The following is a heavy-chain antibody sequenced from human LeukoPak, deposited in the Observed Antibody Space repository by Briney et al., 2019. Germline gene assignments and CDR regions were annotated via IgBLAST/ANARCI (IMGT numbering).Heavy chain of an antibody. CDR3: AKDFTAMEAFDY. J-gene: IGHJ4*02. D-gene: IGHD5-18*01. V-gene: IGHV3-30*18. CDR1: GGSISSGG. Sequence: LSLTCTVSGGSISSGGYYWSWIRQAPGKGLEWVAVISYDGSNKYYADSVKGRFTISRDNSKNTLYLQMNSLRAEDTAVYYCAKDFTAMEAFDYWGQGTLVTVSS. CDR2: ISYDGSNK.